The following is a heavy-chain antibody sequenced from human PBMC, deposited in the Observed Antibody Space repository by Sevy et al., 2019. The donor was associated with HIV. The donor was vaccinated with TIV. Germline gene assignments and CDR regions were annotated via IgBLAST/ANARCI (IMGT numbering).Heavy chain of an antibody. CDR1: GGSISSSSYY. J-gene: IGHJ6*02. V-gene: IGHV4-39*01. Sequence: SETLSLTCSVSGGSISSSSYYWGWIRQPPGKGLEWIGSIYYSGSTYYNPSLKSRATISVDTSKNQFSLKVNSVTAADTAVYYCARLVVGAPGDMDVWRQGTTVTVSS. CDR3: ARLVVGAPGDMDV. D-gene: IGHD1-26*01. CDR2: IYYSGST.